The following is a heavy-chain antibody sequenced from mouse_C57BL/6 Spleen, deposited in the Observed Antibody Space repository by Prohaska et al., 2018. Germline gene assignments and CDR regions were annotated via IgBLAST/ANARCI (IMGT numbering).Heavy chain of an antibody. J-gene: IGHJ1*03. D-gene: IGHD2-1*01. V-gene: IGHV11-2*01. CDR3: MRYGNYWYFDV. CDR2: INSDGSAI. CDR1: GFTFSGFW. Sequence: EVQLLETGGGLVQPGGSRGLSCEGSGFTFSGFWMSWVRQTPGKTLAWIGDINSDGSAINYAPSIKDRFTSFRDNDKSTLYLQMSNVRSEDTATYFCMRYGNYWYFDVWGTGTTVTVSS.